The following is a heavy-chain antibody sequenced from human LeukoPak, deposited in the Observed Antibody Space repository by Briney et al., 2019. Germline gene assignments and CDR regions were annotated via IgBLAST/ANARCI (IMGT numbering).Heavy chain of an antibody. J-gene: IGHJ3*02. CDR3: ARVRTSMWNGDALDI. CDR2: INHSGST. V-gene: IGHV4-34*01. CDR1: GGSFSGYY. Sequence: PSETLSLTCAVYGGSFSGYYWSWIRQPPGKGLEWIWEINHSGSTNYNPSLKSRVTISVDTSKNHFSLKLNSVTAADTAVYYCARVRTSMWNGDALDIWGQGTMVTVSS. D-gene: IGHD1-1*01.